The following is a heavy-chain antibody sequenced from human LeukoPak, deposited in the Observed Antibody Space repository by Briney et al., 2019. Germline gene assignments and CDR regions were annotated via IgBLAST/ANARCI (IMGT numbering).Heavy chain of an antibody. CDR2: IFYSGST. Sequence: KASETLSLTCTVSGGSVSSGSYYWSWIRQPPGKGLEWIGYIFYSGSTYYNPSLKSRVTISVDRSRNQFSLRLSSVTAADTAVYYCARDLTANDAFDIWGQGTMVTVSS. CDR3: ARDLTANDAFDI. CDR1: GGSVSSGSYY. J-gene: IGHJ3*02. V-gene: IGHV4-30-2*01.